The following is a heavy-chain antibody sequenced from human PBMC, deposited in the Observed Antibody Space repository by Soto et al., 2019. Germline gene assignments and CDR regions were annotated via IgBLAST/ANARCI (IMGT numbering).Heavy chain of an antibody. Sequence: QVQLVESGGGGVQPGRSLRLSCAASGFTFSSYGMHWVRQAPGKGLEWVAVIWYDGSNKYYADSVKGRFTISRDNSKNTLYLQMNSLRAEDTAVYYCAREGGTAMAAGYYYYGMDVWGQGPTVTVSS. CDR3: AREGGTAMAAGYYYYGMDV. V-gene: IGHV3-33*01. D-gene: IGHD5-18*01. CDR2: IWYDGSNK. CDR1: GFTFSSYG. J-gene: IGHJ6*02.